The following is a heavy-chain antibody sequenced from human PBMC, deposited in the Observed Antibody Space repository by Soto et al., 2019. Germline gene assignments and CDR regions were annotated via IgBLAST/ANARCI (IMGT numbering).Heavy chain of an antibody. D-gene: IGHD2-15*01. CDR3: AKVSKYCSGGYCYSNYFFDY. CDR1: VYPYTCNP. V-gene: IGHV3-23*01. Sequence: EVQLLESGGGLVQPGGSLRLLCAASVYPYTCNPKLWAPGSPGRGLECVSAYSGSGATTYHADSVKGRFTISRDNSKNTLYLQMHSLRAEDTAVYYCAKVSKYCSGGYCYSNYFFDYWGQGTLVTVSS. CDR2: YSGSGATT. J-gene: IGHJ4*02.